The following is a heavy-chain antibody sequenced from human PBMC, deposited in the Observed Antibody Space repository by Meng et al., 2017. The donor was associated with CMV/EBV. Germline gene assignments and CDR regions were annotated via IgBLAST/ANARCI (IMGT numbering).Heavy chain of an antibody. D-gene: IGHD2-2*01. CDR3: AKDPRYCSSTSCEPSDY. CDR2: IRYDGSNK. V-gene: IGHV3-30*02. Sequence: GGSLRLSCAASGFTFSSYGMHRVRQAPGKGLEWVAFIRYDGSNKYYADSVKGRFTISRDNSKNTLYLQMNSLRAEDTAVYYCAKDPRYCSSTSCEPSDYWGQGTLVTVSS. CDR1: GFTFSSYG. J-gene: IGHJ4*02.